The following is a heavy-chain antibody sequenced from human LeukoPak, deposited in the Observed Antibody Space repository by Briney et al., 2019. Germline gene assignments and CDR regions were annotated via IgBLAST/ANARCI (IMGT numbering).Heavy chain of an antibody. D-gene: IGHD3-22*01. CDR2: IYHSGST. J-gene: IGHJ4*02. Sequence: SETLSLTCAVSGYSISSGYYWGWIRQPPGKGLEWIGSIYHSGSTYYNPSFKSRVTISVDTSKNQFSLKLSSVTAADTAVYYCARHGQDYYEMEDYWGQGTLVAVSS. V-gene: IGHV4-38-2*01. CDR3: ARHGQDYYEMEDY. CDR1: GYSISSGYY.